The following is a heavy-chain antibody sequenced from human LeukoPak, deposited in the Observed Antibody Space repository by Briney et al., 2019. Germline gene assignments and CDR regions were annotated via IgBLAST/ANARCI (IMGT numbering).Heavy chain of an antibody. CDR3: ARHVSHYDFWSGYYGYFDY. J-gene: IGHJ4*02. D-gene: IGHD3-3*01. CDR2: INHSGST. Sequence: SETLSLTCAVYGGSFSGYYWSWIRQPPGKGLEWIGEINHSGSTYYNPSLKSRVTISVDTSKNQFSLKLSSVTAADTAVYYCARHVSHYDFWSGYYGYFDYWGQGTLVTVSS. CDR1: GGSFSGYY. V-gene: IGHV4-34*01.